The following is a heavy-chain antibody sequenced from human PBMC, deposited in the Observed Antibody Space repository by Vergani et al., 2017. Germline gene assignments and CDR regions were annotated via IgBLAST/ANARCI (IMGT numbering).Heavy chain of an antibody. CDR3: ACVGATWRGLDY. CDR1: GFTFSSHG. D-gene: IGHD1-26*01. Sequence: QVQLVESEGGVVQPGRSLTLSCVASGFTFSSHGMHWVRQAPGKGLEWVAVIWYDGSNKYYGDSVKGRFTISRDNSKNTLYLQMNSLRVEDTAVYYCACVGATWRGLDYWGQGTLVTVSS. J-gene: IGHJ4*02. V-gene: IGHV3-33*01. CDR2: IWYDGSNK.